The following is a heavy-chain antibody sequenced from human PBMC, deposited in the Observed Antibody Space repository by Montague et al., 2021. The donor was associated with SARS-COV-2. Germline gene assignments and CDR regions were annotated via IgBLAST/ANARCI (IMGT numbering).Heavy chain of an antibody. CDR3: ARSQWHNWYFDL. Sequence: SETLSLTCTVSGGSINHYWSWIRQPPVKGLEWIGYIYYDGSSNYXPSLRSRVTISMQTSRNQVSLRLSSVTAADTALYYCARSQWHNWYFDLWGRGTLVTVSS. CDR1: GGSINHY. V-gene: IGHV4-59*11. J-gene: IGHJ2*01. D-gene: IGHD2-8*01. CDR2: IYYDGSS.